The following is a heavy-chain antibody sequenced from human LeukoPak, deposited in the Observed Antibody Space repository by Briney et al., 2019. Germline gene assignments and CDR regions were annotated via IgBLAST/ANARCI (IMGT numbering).Heavy chain of an antibody. CDR3: ARDSGDYYDSSGYFGY. CDR1: GVTFSSYG. D-gene: IGHD3-22*01. CDR2: IWYDGSNK. V-gene: IGHV3-33*01. Sequence: PGRSLRLSCAASGVTFSSYGMHWVRQAPGKGLEWVAVIWYDGSNKYYADSVKGRFTISRDNSKNTLYLQMNSLRAEDTAVYYCARDSGDYYDSSGYFGYWGQGTLVTVSS. J-gene: IGHJ4*02.